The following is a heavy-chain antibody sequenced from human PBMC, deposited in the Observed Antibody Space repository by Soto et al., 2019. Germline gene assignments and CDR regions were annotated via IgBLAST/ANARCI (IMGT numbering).Heavy chain of an antibody. CDR1: GGSISSNNW. Sequence: QVQLQESGPGLVKPSGTLSLTCAVSGGSISSNNWWSWVRPPPGEGLEWSGEIYHSGSTNYHPSRKSRLPLSADKSRHQFSLHVSSVAAADTAVYYCARDHGDFVWGIKWCAFDIWGQGTMVTVSS. CDR2: IYHSGST. CDR3: ARDHGDFVWGIKWCAFDI. J-gene: IGHJ3*02. D-gene: IGHD3-16*01. V-gene: IGHV4-4*02.